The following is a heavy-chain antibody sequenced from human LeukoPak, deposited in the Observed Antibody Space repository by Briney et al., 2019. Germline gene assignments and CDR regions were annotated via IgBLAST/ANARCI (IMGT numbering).Heavy chain of an antibody. CDR3: ARGRKTGQGPKYYYYYMDV. J-gene: IGHJ6*03. CDR2: IYTSGST. V-gene: IGHV4-61*02. CDR1: GGSISSGSYY. Sequence: SETLSLTCTVSGGSISSGSYYWSWVRQPAGKGLEWIGRIYTSGSTNYNPSLKSRVTISVDTSKNQFSLKLSSVTAADTAVYFCARGRKTGQGPKYYYYYMDVWGKGTTVTVSS. D-gene: IGHD1-1*01.